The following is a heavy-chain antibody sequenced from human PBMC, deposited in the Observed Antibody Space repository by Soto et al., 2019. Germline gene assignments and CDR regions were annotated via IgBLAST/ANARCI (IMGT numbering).Heavy chain of an antibody. CDR3: ARVKLDCSGGSCYSHYYYMDV. CDR2: IYPGDSDT. Sequence: GESLKISFKGSGYSVTSYWIGWVRQMPGKGLEWMGIIYPGDSDTRYSPSFQGQVTISADKSISTAYLQWSSLKASDTAMYYCARVKLDCSGGSCYSHYYYMDVWGKGTTVTVSS. CDR1: GYSVTSYW. D-gene: IGHD2-15*01. V-gene: IGHV5-51*01. J-gene: IGHJ6*03.